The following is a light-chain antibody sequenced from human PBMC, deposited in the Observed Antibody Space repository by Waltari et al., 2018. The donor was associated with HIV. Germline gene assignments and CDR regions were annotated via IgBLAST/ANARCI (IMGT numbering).Light chain of an antibody. Sequence: QSALTQPPSASGSPGQSVTISCIGTSSDVGTYNYVSWYQHHPGRAPKLRLFEVKQRAAGVPDRFSASRSGNTAYLTVSGLQPEDEADYYCSSYVGNNIYVFGTGTKVTVL. V-gene: IGLV2-8*01. J-gene: IGLJ1*01. CDR1: SSDVGTYNY. CDR3: SSYVGNNIYV. CDR2: EVK.